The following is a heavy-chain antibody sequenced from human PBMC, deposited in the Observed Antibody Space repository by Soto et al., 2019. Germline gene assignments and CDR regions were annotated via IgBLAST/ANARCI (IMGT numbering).Heavy chain of an antibody. J-gene: IGHJ5*02. CDR1: GASVSHGY. CDR3: ARSYYDSTGFAVDP. D-gene: IGHD3-22*01. Sequence: SETLSLTCTVSGASVSHGYWSWIRQPPGKGLGWIGFMYFGGSFNYNPSLTSRATISVETSKNQFSMKLTSVTASDTAVYYCARSYYDSTGFAVDPWGQGTLVTAPQ. CDR2: MYFGGSF. V-gene: IGHV4-59*02.